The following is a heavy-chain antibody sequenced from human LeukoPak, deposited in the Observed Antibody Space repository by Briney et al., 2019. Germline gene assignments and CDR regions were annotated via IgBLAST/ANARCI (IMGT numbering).Heavy chain of an antibody. D-gene: IGHD6-6*01. CDR2: ISGDGGST. CDR1: GFTVSSTY. V-gene: IGHV3-43*02. CDR3: ANGLYSSSRYYYGMDV. J-gene: IGHJ6*02. Sequence: PGGSLRLSCVASGFTVSSTYMSWVRQAPGKGLEWVSLISGDGGSTYYADSVKGRFTISRDNSKNSLYLQMNSLRTEDTALYYCANGLYSSSRYYYGMDVWGQGTTVTVSS.